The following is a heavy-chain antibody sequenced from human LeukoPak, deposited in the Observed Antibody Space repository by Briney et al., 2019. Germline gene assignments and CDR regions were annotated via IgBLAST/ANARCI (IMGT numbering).Heavy chain of an antibody. Sequence: GGSLRLSCAASGFTFSSNGMSWVRKAPGKGLEWVSSISGSGDKTYYADSVKGRFTISRDNSKSTMYLQMNSLRAGETAVYHCAKTNGYYDLWGQGTLVIVSS. CDR1: GFTFSSNG. CDR3: AKTNGYYDL. J-gene: IGHJ4*02. CDR2: ISGSGDKT. D-gene: IGHD3-22*01. V-gene: IGHV3-23*01.